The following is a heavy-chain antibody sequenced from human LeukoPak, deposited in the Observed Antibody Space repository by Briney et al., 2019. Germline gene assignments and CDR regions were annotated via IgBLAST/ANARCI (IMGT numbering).Heavy chain of an antibody. CDR1: GFIFEDYG. J-gene: IGHJ5*02. D-gene: IGHD2/OR15-2a*01. V-gene: IGHV3-20*04. Sequence: GGSLRLSCTVSGFIFEDYGMSWVRQAPGKGLECISSLNWNGGSPAYADSVKGRFTISRDNAKNSLFLQMDSLRAGDTALYYCARGRPCNNLSCHLDLWGQGTLVTVSS. CDR2: LNWNGGSP. CDR3: ARGRPCNNLSCHLDL.